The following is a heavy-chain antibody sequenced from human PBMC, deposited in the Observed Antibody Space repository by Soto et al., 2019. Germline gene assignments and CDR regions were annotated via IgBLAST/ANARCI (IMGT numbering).Heavy chain of an antibody. CDR2: IWYDGSNK. CDR3: ARDTGLPQTSFDY. V-gene: IGHV3-33*01. J-gene: IGHJ4*02. D-gene: IGHD2-21*02. CDR1: GFTFSSYG. Sequence: GGSLRLSCAASGFTFSSYGMHGVRQAPGKGLEWVAVIWYDGSNKYYADSVKGRFTISRDNSKNTLYLQMNSLRAEDTAVYYCARDTGLPQTSFDYWGQGTLVTVSS.